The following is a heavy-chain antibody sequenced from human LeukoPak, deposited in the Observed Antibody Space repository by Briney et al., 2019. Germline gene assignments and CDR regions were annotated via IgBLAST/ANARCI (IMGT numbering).Heavy chain of an antibody. D-gene: IGHD3-22*01. J-gene: IGHJ4*02. CDR2: ISGSGGNT. CDR1: GFTFSSYA. V-gene: IGHV3-23*01. CDR3: AKEGRYYDTSGFYGD. Sequence: GGSLRLSCAASGFTFSSYAMSWVRQAPGKGLEWFSAISGSGGNTYYADSVKGRFTISRDNSKNTLYLRMNSLRAEDTAVYYCAKEGRYYDTSGFYGDWGQGTLVTVSS.